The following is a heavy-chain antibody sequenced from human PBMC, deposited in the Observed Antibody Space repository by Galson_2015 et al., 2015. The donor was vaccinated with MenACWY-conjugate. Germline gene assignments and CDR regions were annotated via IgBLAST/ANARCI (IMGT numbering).Heavy chain of an antibody. CDR3: ATDGEVVVAAYGMDV. CDR2: FDPEDGET. CDR1: GYTLTELS. Sequence: SVKVSCKVSGYTLTELSMHWVRQAPGKGLEWMGGFDPEDGETIYARKFQGRVTMTEDTSTDTAYMELSSLRSEDTAVYYCATDGEVVVAAYGMDVWGHGTTVTVSS. D-gene: IGHD2-15*01. J-gene: IGHJ6*02. V-gene: IGHV1-24*01.